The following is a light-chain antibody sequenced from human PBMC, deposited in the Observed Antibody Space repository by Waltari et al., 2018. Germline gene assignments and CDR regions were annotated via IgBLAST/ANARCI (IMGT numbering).Light chain of an antibody. CDR1: QSVSRS. CDR3: QKYVSLPAT. V-gene: IGKV3-20*01. J-gene: IGKJ1*01. CDR2: DAS. Sequence: EIVLTQSPGTLSLSPGERATLSCRASQSVSRSLAWYQQKHGQAPRLLLYDASTRATGIPDRFSGSGSGTDFSLTISRLEPEDFAVYYCQKYVSLPATFGQGTKVEIK.